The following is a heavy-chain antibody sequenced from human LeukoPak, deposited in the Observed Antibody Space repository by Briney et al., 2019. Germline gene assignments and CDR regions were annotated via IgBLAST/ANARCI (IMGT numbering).Heavy chain of an antibody. CDR3: ARSSSSGGPYYYYGMDV. CDR1: GGTFSSYA. D-gene: IGHD6-6*01. J-gene: IGHJ6*02. V-gene: IGHV1-69*04. Sequence: SVKVSCTASGGTFSSYAISWVRQAPGQGLEWMGRIIPILGIANYAQKFQGRVTITADKSTSTAYMELSSLRSEDTAVYYCARSSSSGGPYYYYGMDVWGQGTTVTVSS. CDR2: IIPILGIA.